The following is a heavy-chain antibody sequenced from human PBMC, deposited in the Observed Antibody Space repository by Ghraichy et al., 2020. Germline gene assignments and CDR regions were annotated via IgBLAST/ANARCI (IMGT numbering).Heavy chain of an antibody. Sequence: GGSLRLSCAASGFTFSSYWMSWVRQAPGKGLEWVANIKQDGSEKYYVDSVKGRFTISRDNAKNSLYLQMNSLRAEDTAVYYCARESIVVVTAILDYYYGMDVWGQGTTVTVSS. CDR3: ARESIVVVTAILDYYYGMDV. CDR1: GFTFSSYW. J-gene: IGHJ6*02. V-gene: IGHV3-7*01. D-gene: IGHD2-21*02. CDR2: IKQDGSEK.